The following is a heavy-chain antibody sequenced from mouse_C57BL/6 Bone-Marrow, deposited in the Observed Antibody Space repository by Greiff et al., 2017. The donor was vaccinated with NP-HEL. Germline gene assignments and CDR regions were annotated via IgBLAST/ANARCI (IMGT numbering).Heavy chain of an antibody. J-gene: IGHJ2*01. D-gene: IGHD1-1*01. Sequence: QVQLQQPGAELVKPGASVKMSCKASGYTFTSYWITWVKQRPGQGLEWIGDIYPGSGSTNYNEKFKSKATLTVDTSSSTAYMQLSSLTSEDSAVYYCARSLLRWDYFDYWGQGTTLTVSS. CDR1: GYTFTSYW. V-gene: IGHV1-55*01. CDR3: ARSLLRWDYFDY. CDR2: IYPGSGST.